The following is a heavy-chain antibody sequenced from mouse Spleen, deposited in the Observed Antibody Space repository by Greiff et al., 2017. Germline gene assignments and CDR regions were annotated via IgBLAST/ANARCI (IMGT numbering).Heavy chain of an antibody. J-gene: IGHJ2*01. D-gene: IGHD1-1*01. V-gene: IGHV5-9-3*01. Sequence: EVQGVESGGGLVKPGGSLKLSCAASGFTFSSYAMSWVRQTPEKRLEWVATISSGGSYTYYPDSVKGRFTISRDNAKNTLYLQMSSLRSEDTAMYYCARVQLLRNFDYWGQGTTLTVSS. CDR2: ISSGGSYT. CDR3: ARVQLLRNFDY. CDR1: GFTFSSYA.